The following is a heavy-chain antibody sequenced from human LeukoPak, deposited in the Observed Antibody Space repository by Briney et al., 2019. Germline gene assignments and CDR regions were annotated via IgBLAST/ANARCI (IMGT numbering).Heavy chain of an antibody. D-gene: IGHD4-17*01. Sequence: GGSLRLSCAASGFTFSSYSMNWVRQAPGKGLEWVSSISSSSSYIYYADSVKGRFTVSRDNAKNSLYLQMNSLRAEDTAVYYCARDPYGDYAEYFQHWGQGTLVTVSS. CDR1: GFTFSSYS. CDR2: ISSSSSYI. J-gene: IGHJ1*01. CDR3: ARDPYGDYAEYFQH. V-gene: IGHV3-21*01.